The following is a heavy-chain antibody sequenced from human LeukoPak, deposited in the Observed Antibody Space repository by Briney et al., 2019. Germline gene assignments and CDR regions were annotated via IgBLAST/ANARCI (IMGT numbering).Heavy chain of an antibody. CDR1: GHPLSELP. J-gene: IGHJ4*02. V-gene: IGHV1-24*01. CDR2: FDPENDER. Sequence: ASVKVSCKVSGHPLSELPMYWVRQAPGKGLEWMGGFDPENDERIYARILRGRLTMTEDTSTDTAYMELSRLRSEDTAVYYCATEMTTIVLDSWGQGTLVTVSS. D-gene: IGHD5-24*01. CDR3: ATEMTTIVLDS.